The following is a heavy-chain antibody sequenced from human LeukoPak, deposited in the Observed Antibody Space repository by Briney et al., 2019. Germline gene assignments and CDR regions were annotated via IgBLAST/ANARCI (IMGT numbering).Heavy chain of an antibody. V-gene: IGHV4-38-2*01. CDR2: IYHSGST. Sequence: AEPLSLPCAVSGYSISSGYYWGWTRHPPGKGLGWIGSIYHSGSTYYNPSLRTRVTISVDTSKNQFSLRLSSVTAADTAVYYCARAKSSSWAHYFDYWGQGTLVTVSS. D-gene: IGHD6-13*01. CDR3: ARAKSSSWAHYFDY. J-gene: IGHJ4*02. CDR1: GYSISSGYY.